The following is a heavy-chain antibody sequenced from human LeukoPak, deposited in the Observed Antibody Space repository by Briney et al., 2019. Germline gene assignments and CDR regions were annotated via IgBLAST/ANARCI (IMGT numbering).Heavy chain of an antibody. CDR2: TRSKAFGGAA. CDR3: TRDGGTLDY. D-gene: IGHD3-16*01. V-gene: IGHV3-49*04. Sequence: GGSLRLSCTGSGYTFGDYAMSWVRQSPGKGLEWVSLTRSKAFGGAAEYAAAVKGRFTISRDDSKSIAYLQMNSLKTEDTAMYYCTRDGGTLDYWGQGTLVTVSS. CDR1: GYTFGDYA. J-gene: IGHJ4*02.